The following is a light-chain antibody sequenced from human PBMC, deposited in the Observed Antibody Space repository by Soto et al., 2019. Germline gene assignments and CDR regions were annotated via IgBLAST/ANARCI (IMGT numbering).Light chain of an antibody. CDR2: EVS. J-gene: IGLJ2*01. Sequence: QSALTQPASVSGSPGQSITISCTGTNSDIGSYDLVSWYQQHPGKAPKLMIYEVSKRPSGLSNRFSGSKSGNTASLTISGLLAEDGADYYCCSYAGTSALVFGGGTQLTVL. CDR3: CSYAGTSALV. V-gene: IGLV2-23*02. CDR1: NSDIGSYDL.